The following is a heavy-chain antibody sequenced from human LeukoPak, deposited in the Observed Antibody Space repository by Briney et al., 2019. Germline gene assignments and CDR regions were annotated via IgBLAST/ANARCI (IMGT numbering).Heavy chain of an antibody. CDR1: GGTFSSYA. CDR2: IIPIFGTA. J-gene: IGHJ4*02. CDR3: ARINYGDYYFDY. V-gene: IGHV1-69*01. D-gene: IGHD4-17*01. Sequence: SSVKVFCKASGGTFSSYAISWVRQAPGQGLEWMGGIIPIFGTANYAQKFQGRVTITADESTSTAYMELSSLRSEDTAVYYCARINYGDYYFDYWGQGTLVTVSS.